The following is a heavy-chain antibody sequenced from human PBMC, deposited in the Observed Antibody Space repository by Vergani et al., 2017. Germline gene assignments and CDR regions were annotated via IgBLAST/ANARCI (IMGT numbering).Heavy chain of an antibody. J-gene: IGHJ4*02. V-gene: IGHV3-23*01. Sequence: EVQLLESGGGLVQPGGSLRLSCAASGFTFSSYAMSWVRQAPGKGLEWVSAISGSGGSTYYADSVKGRFTISRDNSKNTLYLQMNSLRAEDTAVYYCARALGSSGWYISYFDYWGQGTLVTVSS. CDR1: GFTFSSYA. CDR2: ISGSGGST. CDR3: ARALGSSGWYISYFDY. D-gene: IGHD6-19*01.